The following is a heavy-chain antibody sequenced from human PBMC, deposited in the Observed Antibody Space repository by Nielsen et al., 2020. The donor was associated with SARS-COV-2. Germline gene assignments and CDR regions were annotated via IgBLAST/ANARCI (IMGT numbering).Heavy chain of an antibody. J-gene: IGHJ4*02. CDR2: IYHSGST. CDR1: GYSISSGYY. Sequence: SETLSLTCTVSGYSISSGYYWGWIRQPPGKGLEWIGSIYHSGSTYYNPSLKSRVTISVDTSKNQFSLKLSSVTAADTAVYYCARPHGNYWGRGTLVTVSS. V-gene: IGHV4-38-2*02. CDR3: ARPHGNY.